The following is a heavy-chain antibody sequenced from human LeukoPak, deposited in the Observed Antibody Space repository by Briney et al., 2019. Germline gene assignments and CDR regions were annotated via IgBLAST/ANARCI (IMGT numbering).Heavy chain of an antibody. CDR1: GFTFSSYG. CDR2: ISGRGASK. CDR3: AELGITMIGGV. V-gene: IGHV3-23*01. Sequence: GGSLRLSCAASGFTFSSYGMSWVRQAPGKGLEWVSGISGRGASKYYADSVKGRFTISRDNAKNSLYLQMNSLRAEDTAVYYCAELGITMIGGVWGKGTTVTISS. D-gene: IGHD3-10*02. J-gene: IGHJ6*04.